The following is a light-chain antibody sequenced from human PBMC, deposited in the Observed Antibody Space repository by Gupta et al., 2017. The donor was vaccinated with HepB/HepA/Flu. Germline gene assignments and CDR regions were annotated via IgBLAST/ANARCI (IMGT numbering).Light chain of an antibody. Sequence: DIQMTQSPSSLSASVGDRVTITCRTSQSISNSLNWYRQRPGETPNVLIYGASTLQSGVPSRFSGSGSGTEFTLAISGLQPEDFATYYCLESHSSQFTFGPGTKVYLK. J-gene: IGKJ3*01. V-gene: IGKV1-39*01. CDR2: GAS. CDR3: LESHSSQFT. CDR1: QSISNS.